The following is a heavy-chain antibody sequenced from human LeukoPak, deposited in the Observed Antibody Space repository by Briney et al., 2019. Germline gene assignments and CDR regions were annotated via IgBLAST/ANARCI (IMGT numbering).Heavy chain of an antibody. CDR3: ARDQGRITMVRGVIDY. V-gene: IGHV3-33*01. CDR1: GFTFSSYG. Sequence: PGGSLRLSCAASGFTFSSYGMHWVRQAPGKGLEWVAVMWYDGSNKYYADSVKGRFTISRDNSKNTLYLQMNSLRAEDTAVYYCARDQGRITMVRGVIDYWGQGTLVTVSS. CDR2: MWYDGSNK. J-gene: IGHJ4*02. D-gene: IGHD3-10*01.